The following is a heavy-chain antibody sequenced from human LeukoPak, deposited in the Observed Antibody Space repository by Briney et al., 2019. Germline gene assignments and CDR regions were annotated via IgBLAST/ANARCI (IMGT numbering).Heavy chain of an antibody. J-gene: IGHJ4*02. CDR2: INHSGST. D-gene: IGHD3-3*01. Sequence: SETLSLTCTVSGGSISSYYWSWIRQPPGKGLEWIGEINHSGSTNYNPSLKSRVTISVDTSKNQFSLKLSSVTAADTAVYYCARGPGKEWPFDYWGQGTLVTVSS. V-gene: IGHV4-34*01. CDR1: GGSISSYY. CDR3: ARGPGKEWPFDY.